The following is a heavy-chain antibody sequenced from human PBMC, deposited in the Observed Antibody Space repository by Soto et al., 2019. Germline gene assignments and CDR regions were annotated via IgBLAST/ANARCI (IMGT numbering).Heavy chain of an antibody. D-gene: IGHD3-3*02. CDR3: VKDEGIEAMDV. CDR1: GFRFRTRA. J-gene: IGHJ6*02. Sequence: GGSLRLSCAASGFRFRTRAMSWVRQAPGKGLEWVASITSSGSYVYYADSVKGRFSASRDNAKNSLSLQMDSLRPDDTAIYFCVKDEGIEAMDVWGQGTTVTVSS. V-gene: IGHV3-21*01. CDR2: ITSSGSYV.